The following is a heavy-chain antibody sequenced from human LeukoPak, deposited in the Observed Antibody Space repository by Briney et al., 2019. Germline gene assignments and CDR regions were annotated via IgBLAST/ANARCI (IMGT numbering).Heavy chain of an antibody. D-gene: IGHD3-16*02. CDR2: IYYSGST. Sequence: SETLSLTCTVSGGSISSYYWSWIRQPPGKGLEWIGYIYYSGSTNYNPSLKSRVTISVDTSKSQFSLKLSSVTAADTAVYYCARRQYDYVWGSYRYNWFDPWGQGTLVTVSS. J-gene: IGHJ5*02. V-gene: IGHV4-59*08. CDR1: GGSISSYY. CDR3: ARRQYDYVWGSYRYNWFDP.